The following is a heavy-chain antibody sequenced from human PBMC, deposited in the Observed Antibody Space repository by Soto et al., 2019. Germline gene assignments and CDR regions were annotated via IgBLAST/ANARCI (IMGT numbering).Heavy chain of an antibody. CDR2: IYYSGST. CDR1: GGSISSYY. Sequence: SETLSLTCTVSGGSISSYYWSWIRQPPGKGLEWIGYIYYSGSTNYNPSLKSRVTISVDTSKNQFSLKLSSVTAADTAVYYCARDNWGRAFDIGGQGTMVTVSS. D-gene: IGHD7-27*01. J-gene: IGHJ3*02. CDR3: ARDNWGRAFDI. V-gene: IGHV4-59*01.